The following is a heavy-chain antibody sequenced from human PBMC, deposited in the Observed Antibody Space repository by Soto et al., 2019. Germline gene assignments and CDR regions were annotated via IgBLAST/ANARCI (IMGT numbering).Heavy chain of an antibody. CDR3: AADWYYYDSSGSPGAFDI. Sequence: SVKVSCKASGFTFTSSAMQWVRQARGQRLEWIGWIVVGSGNTNYAQKFQERVAITRDMSTSTAYMELSSLRSEDTAVYYCAADWYYYDSSGSPGAFDIWGQGTMVTVSS. D-gene: IGHD3-22*01. CDR2: IVVGSGNT. J-gene: IGHJ3*02. CDR1: GFTFTSSA. V-gene: IGHV1-58*02.